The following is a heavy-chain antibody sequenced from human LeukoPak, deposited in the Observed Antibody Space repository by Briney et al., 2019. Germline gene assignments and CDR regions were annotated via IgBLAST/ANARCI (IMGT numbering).Heavy chain of an antibody. CDR3: ARASYCSDGSCYSDY. CDR2: ISAYNGNT. Sequence: ASVTVSCKASGYTFTGYYMHWVRQAPGQGLEWMGWISAYNGNTIYAQKVKCRVTMTTDTSTSTAYMELRSLKSDDTAVYYCARASYCSDGSCYSDYWGQGTLVTVSS. V-gene: IGHV1-18*04. D-gene: IGHD2-15*01. J-gene: IGHJ4*02. CDR1: GYTFTGYY.